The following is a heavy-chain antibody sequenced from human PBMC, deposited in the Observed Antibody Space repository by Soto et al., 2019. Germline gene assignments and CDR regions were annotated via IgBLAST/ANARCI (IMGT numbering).Heavy chain of an antibody. J-gene: IGHJ1*01. V-gene: IGHV4-59*01. CDR2: IYSSGST. D-gene: IGHD6-13*01. CDR3: ARGGSSWLEYFQH. Sequence: SETLSLTCTVSGGSISSYYWSWIRQPPGKGLEWIGYIYSSGSTNYNPSLKSRITISVDTSKNQFSLKLSSVTAADTAVYYCARGGSSWLEYFQHWGQGTLVTVYS. CDR1: GGSISSYY.